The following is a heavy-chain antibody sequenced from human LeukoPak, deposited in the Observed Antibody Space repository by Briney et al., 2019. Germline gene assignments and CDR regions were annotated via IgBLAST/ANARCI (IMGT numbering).Heavy chain of an antibody. D-gene: IGHD3-9*01. CDR1: GFTFSTYW. CDR2: IKEDGSEK. CDR3: ARESDWARDY. J-gene: IGHJ4*02. V-gene: IGHV3-7*01. Sequence: GGSLRLSCAAASGFTFSTYWMSWVRQAPGKGLEWVANIKEDGSEKNYVDSLKGRFIISRDNAKHSLYLQMNSLRAEDTAVYYCARESDWARDYWGQGTLVTVSS.